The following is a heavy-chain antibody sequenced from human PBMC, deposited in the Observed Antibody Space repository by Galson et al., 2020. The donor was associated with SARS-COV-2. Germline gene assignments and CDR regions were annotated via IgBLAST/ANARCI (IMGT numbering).Heavy chain of an antibody. D-gene: IGHD6-19*01. CDR3: AKGGAVSGIRGIDY. Sequence: GGSLRLSCAASGFTLSSSGMLWVRQAPGKGLEWVAVLWSDGTNKYYADSVKGRFTISRDTSKNTLYLQMNSLTAEDTALYYCAKGGAVSGIRGIDYWGQGTLLTVSS. J-gene: IGHJ4*02. CDR1: GFTLSSSG. V-gene: IGHV3-33*06. CDR2: LWSDGTNK.